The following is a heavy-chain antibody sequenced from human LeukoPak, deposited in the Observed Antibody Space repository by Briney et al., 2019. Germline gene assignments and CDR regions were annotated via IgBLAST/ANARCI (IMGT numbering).Heavy chain of an antibody. CDR1: AGSFSGFY. J-gene: IGHJ5*02. CDR3: ASRRYYYDSSGYRT. D-gene: IGHD3-22*01. CDR2: INHGGIT. V-gene: IGHV4-34*01. Sequence: SETLSLTCAVYAGSFSGFYWSWIRQPPGKGLEWIGEINHGGITNYNPSLKSRVTISVDTSKNQFSLKLSSVTAADTAVYYCASRRYYYDSSGYRTWGQGTPVTVSS.